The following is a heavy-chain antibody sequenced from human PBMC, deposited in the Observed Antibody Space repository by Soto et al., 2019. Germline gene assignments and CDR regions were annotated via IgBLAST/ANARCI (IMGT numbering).Heavy chain of an antibody. D-gene: IGHD3-3*01. Sequence: TSETLSLTCTVSCGSISSYYWSWIRQPPGKGLEWIGYIYYSGSTNYNPSLKSRVTISVDTSKNQFSLKLSSVTAADTAVYYCARGKLYYDFWSGPMDVWGKGTTVTVSS. CDR1: CGSISSYY. CDR3: ARGKLYYDFWSGPMDV. J-gene: IGHJ6*04. V-gene: IGHV4-59*01. CDR2: IYYSGST.